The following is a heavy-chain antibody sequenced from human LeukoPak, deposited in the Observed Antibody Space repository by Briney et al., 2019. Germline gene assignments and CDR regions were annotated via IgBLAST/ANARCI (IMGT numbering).Heavy chain of an antibody. CDR1: GGPISSDGYS. CDR3: ARDRAGLGLLDF. V-gene: IGHV4-30-2*01. D-gene: IGHD1-26*01. Sequence: SQTLSLTCAVSGGPISSDGYSWTWIRQPPGKGLEWIGYIFQSGSPSYNPSLRSRVTISVDTSRNHFSLELISVTAADTAMYYCARDRAGLGLLDFWGQGTMVTVSS. J-gene: IGHJ3*01. CDR2: IFQSGSP.